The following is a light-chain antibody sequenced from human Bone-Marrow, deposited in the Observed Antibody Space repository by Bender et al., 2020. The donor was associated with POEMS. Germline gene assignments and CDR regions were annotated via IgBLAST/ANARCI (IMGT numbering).Light chain of an antibody. CDR3: QVWDNPSEHWV. V-gene: IGLV3-21*02. Sequence: SSGLTQPPSVSVSPGETATITCSGDTLPNTYAYWYQLKSGQAPLLVIYEDQRRPSGIPERFSGSNSGNTATLTISRVEAGDEADYYCQVWDNPSEHWVFGGGTKLTVL. CDR1: TLPNTY. J-gene: IGLJ3*02. CDR2: EDQ.